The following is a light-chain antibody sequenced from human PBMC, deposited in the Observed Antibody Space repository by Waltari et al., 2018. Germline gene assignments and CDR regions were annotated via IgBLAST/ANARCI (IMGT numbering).Light chain of an antibody. CDR2: AAS. Sequence: RASQDIGNWVAWDQQKPGTAPKLLIYAASRLQRGVPARFSGSRFGTDFTLTSVSLQPEDFATYFCQQANTFPPGVTFGGGTKVEI. CDR3: QQANTFPPGVT. CDR1: QDIGNW. V-gene: IGKV1D-12*01. J-gene: IGKJ4*01.